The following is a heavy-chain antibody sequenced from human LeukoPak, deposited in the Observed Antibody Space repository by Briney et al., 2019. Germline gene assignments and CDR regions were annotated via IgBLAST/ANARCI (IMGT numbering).Heavy chain of an antibody. D-gene: IGHD3-22*01. Sequence: ASVKVSCKASGYTFTSYGISWVRQAPGQGLEWMGWISAYNGNTNYAQKLQGRVTMTTDTSTSTAYMELRSLRSDDTAVYYCARRGGPWYYYDSSGYYHFDYWGQGTLVTVSS. J-gene: IGHJ4*02. CDR1: GYTFTSYG. V-gene: IGHV1-18*01. CDR2: ISAYNGNT. CDR3: ARRGGPWYYYDSSGYYHFDY.